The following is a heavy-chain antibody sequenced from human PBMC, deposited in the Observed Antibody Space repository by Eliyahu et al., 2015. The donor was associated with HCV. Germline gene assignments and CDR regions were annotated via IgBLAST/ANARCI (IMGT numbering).Heavy chain of an antibody. CDR1: GGSISSSSYY. CDR3: ASWTVTTGPGWFDP. D-gene: IGHD4-17*01. V-gene: IGHV4-39*01. CDR2: LLWRAH. J-gene: IGHJ5*02. Sequence: QLQLQESGPGLVKPSETLSLTCTVSGGSISSSSYYWGWIRQPPGKGLDGVGWVYLLWRAHPTPSLKSRVTISVDTSKNQFSLKLSSVTAADTAVYYCASWTVTTGPGWFDPWGQGTLGHRLL.